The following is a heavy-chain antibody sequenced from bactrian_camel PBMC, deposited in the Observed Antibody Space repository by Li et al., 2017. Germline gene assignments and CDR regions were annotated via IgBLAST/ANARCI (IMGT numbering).Heavy chain of an antibody. Sequence: DVQLVESGGGLVQPGGSLRLACAASGFTFSSYAMTWVRQAPGKGLEWVSGINGGGGRAYYADSVKGRFTISRDNAKNTVYLQLNSLKTEDMAMYYCAKAMSSLWDYDYWGQGTQVTVS. CDR1: GFTFSSYA. V-gene: IGHV3S40*01. CDR3: AKAMSSLWDYDY. D-gene: IGHD3*01. CDR2: INGGGGRA. J-gene: IGHJ4*01.